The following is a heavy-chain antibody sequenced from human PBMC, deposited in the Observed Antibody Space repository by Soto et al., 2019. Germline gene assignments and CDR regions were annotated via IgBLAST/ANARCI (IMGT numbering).Heavy chain of an antibody. J-gene: IGHJ4*02. CDR3: ARLNRGTYDY. V-gene: IGHV4-34*01. CDR1: GGSFSGYY. Sequence: NPSETLSLTCAVYGGSFSGYYWSWIRQPPGKGLEWIGEINHSGSTNYNPSLKSRVTISVDTSKNQFSLKLSSVTAADTAVYYCARLNRGTYDYWGQGALVTVSS. CDR2: INHSGST.